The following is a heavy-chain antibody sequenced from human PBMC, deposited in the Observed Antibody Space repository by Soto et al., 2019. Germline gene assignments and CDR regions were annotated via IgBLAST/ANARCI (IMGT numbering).Heavy chain of an antibody. D-gene: IGHD2-2*01. J-gene: IGHJ4*02. Sequence: QVQLQQWGAGLLKPSETLSLTCAVYGGSFSGYYWSWIRQPPGKGLEWIGEINHSGSTNYNPSLTSRVTISVDTSKNQFSLKLSSVTAADTAVYYCARGVGVVVVPAASVIHDYWGQGTLVTVSS. CDR3: ARGVGVVVVPAASVIHDY. CDR1: GGSFSGYY. CDR2: INHSGST. V-gene: IGHV4-34*01.